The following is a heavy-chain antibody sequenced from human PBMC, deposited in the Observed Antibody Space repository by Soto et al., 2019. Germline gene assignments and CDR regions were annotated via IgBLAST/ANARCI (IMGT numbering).Heavy chain of an antibody. Sequence: SETLSLACSVSGGSLSSFYWSWLRQSPGKGLEWMGYIYNGGGTNYNPSLKGRVTMSLDTSKNQFSLKMTAVTAADTAVYYCATTYYYDSSGYYGLDYWGQGTLVTVSS. CDR2: IYNGGGT. D-gene: IGHD3-22*01. V-gene: IGHV4-59*12. CDR3: ATTYYYDSSGYYGLDY. J-gene: IGHJ4*02. CDR1: GGSLSSFY.